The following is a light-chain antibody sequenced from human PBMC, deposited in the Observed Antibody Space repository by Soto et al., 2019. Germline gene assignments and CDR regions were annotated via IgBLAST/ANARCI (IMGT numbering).Light chain of an antibody. Sequence: QSVLTQPPSASGTPGQRVTISCSGSSSNIGSNYVYWYQQLPGTAPKLLIYRNNQRPSGVPDRFSGSKSGTSASLAISGLRSEDEAYYYCAAWDECLSGFYVFGTGNKVTVL. CDR1: SSNIGSNY. CDR3: AAWDECLSGFYV. CDR2: RNN. J-gene: IGLJ1*01. V-gene: IGLV1-47*01.